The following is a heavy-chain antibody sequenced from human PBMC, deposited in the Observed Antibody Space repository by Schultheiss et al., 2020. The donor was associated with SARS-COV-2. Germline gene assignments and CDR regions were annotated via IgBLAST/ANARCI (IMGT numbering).Heavy chain of an antibody. J-gene: IGHJ4*02. CDR2: IWYDGSNK. CDR3: AKDSRGYYYIFDS. D-gene: IGHD3-22*01. CDR1: GFTFSSYG. Sequence: GGSLRLSCAASGFTFSSYGMHWVRQAPGKGLEWVAVIWYDGSNKYYADSVKGRFTISRDNSKNTLYLQMNSLRGEDTAVYYCAKDSRGYYYIFDSWGQGTLVTVSS. V-gene: IGHV3-33*06.